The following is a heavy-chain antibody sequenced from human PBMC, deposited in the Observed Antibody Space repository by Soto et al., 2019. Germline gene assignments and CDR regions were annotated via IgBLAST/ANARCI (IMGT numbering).Heavy chain of an antibody. V-gene: IGHV1-24*01. Sequence: ASVKVSCKVSGYTLTELSMHWVRQAPGKGLEWMGGFDPEDGETIYAQKFQGRVTMTEDTSTDTAYMELSSLRSEDTAVYYCATYGSGSYYNAFDIWGQGTMVTVSS. CDR2: FDPEDGET. CDR3: ATYGSGSYYNAFDI. J-gene: IGHJ3*02. D-gene: IGHD3-10*01. CDR1: GYTLTELS.